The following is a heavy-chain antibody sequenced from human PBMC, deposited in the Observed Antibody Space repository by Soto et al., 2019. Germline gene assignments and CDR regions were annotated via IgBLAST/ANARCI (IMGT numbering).Heavy chain of an antibody. CDR3: ARVPGLELLDY. CDR1: GYTFTGYY. D-gene: IGHD1-7*01. CDR2: INPISGGT. Sequence: QVQLVQSGAEVKKPGASVKVSCKASGYTFTGYYIHWVRQAPGQGLEWVGWINPISGGTEYAQKFQGRVTMTRDTPISTAYMELSRLRSDDTAVYYCARVPGLELLDYWGQGTLVTVSS. V-gene: IGHV1-2*02. J-gene: IGHJ4*02.